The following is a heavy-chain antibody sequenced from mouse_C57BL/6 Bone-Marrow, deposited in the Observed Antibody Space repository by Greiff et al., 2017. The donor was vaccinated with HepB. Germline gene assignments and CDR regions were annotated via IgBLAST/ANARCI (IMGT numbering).Heavy chain of an antibody. CDR1: GYTFTSYC. Sequence: QVQLQQPGAELVMPGASVKLSCKASGYTFTSYCMHWVKQRPGQCLEWIGEIDPSDSYTNYTQKFKGKSTLTVDKSSSTAYMQLSSLTSEDSAVYYCARSLYYYGSSYDMDYWGQGTSVTVSS. V-gene: IGHV1-69*01. CDR3: ARSLYYYGSSYDMDY. J-gene: IGHJ4*01. CDR2: IDPSDSYT. D-gene: IGHD1-1*01.